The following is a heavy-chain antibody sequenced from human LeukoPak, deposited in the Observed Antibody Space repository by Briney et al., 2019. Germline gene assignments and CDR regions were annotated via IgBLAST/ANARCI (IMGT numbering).Heavy chain of an antibody. CDR1: VGSISSSSYY. CDR2: IYYSGST. CDR3: ARADLDIVVLPAAQNYYYYYMDV. J-gene: IGHJ6*03. V-gene: IGHV4-39*06. Sequence: KPSETLSLTCTVSVGSISSSSYYWGWIRQPPGKGLEGIRSIYYSGSTYYNPSRKRRVTISVDSSKNQFALNLSCVTAAGTAVYFCARADLDIVVLPAAQNYYYYYMDVWVKGTTVTVSS. D-gene: IGHD2-2*01.